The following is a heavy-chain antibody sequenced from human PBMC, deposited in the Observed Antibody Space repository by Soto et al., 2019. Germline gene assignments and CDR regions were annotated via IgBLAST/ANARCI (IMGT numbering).Heavy chain of an antibody. J-gene: IGHJ4*02. V-gene: IGHV2-5*02. CDR3: AHHPYYGLGSYSFDY. CDR1: GFSLSTSGVG. Sequence: QITLKESGPTLVKPTQTLTLTCTFSGFSLSTSGVGVGWIRQPPGKALEWLGVIYWDDDKRYSPSLKSRLTITKDTSKNQVVLTMTNMDPVDTATYYCAHHPYYGLGSYSFDYWGQGTLITVSS. D-gene: IGHD3-10*01. CDR2: IYWDDDK.